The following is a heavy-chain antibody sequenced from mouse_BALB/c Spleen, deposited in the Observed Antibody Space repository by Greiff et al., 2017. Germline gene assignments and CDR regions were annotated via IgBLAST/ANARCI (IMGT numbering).Heavy chain of an antibody. J-gene: IGHJ4*01. D-gene: IGHD2-10*02. CDR1: GFSFSNYW. CDR2: IRLKSNNYAT. Sequence: EVQRVESGGGLVQPGGSMTLSCVASGFSFSNYWMNWVRQSPEKGLEWVAEIRLKSNNYATHYAESVKGRFTISRDDSKSSVYLQMNNLRAEDTGIYYCTRQYGNPYYAMDYWGQGTSVTVSS. CDR3: TRQYGNPYYAMDY. V-gene: IGHV6-6*02.